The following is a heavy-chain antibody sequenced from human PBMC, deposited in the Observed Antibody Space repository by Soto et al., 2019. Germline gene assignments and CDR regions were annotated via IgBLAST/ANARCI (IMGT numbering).Heavy chain of an antibody. CDR2: IIPIFGTA. J-gene: IGHJ4*02. Sequence: ASVKVSCKASGGTFSSYAISWVRQAPGQGLEWMGGIIPIFGTANYAQKFQGRVTITADESTSTAYMELSSLRSEDTAVYYCARGFSYYGSGSYYYFDYWGQGTLVTVSS. V-gene: IGHV1-69*13. CDR1: GGTFSSYA. D-gene: IGHD3-10*01. CDR3: ARGFSYYGSGSYYYFDY.